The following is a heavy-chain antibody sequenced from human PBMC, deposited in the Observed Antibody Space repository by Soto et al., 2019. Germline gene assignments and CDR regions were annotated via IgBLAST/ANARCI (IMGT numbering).Heavy chain of an antibody. V-gene: IGHV3-30*18. CDR2: ISYDGSNK. CDR3: AKSYVDIVAPMGY. CDR1: GFTFSSYG. J-gene: IGHJ4*02. D-gene: IGHD5-12*01. Sequence: GGSLRLSCAASGFTFSSYGMHWVRQAPGKGLEWVAVISYDGSNKYYADSVKGRFTISRDNSKNTLYLQMNSLRAEDTAVYYCAKSYVDIVAPMGYWGQGTLVTVSS.